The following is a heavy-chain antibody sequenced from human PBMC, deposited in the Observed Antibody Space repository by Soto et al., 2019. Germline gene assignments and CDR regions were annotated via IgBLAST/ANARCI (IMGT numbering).Heavy chain of an antibody. CDR2: IIPIFGTA. CDR1: GGTFSSYA. Sequence: SVKVSCKASGGTFSSYAISWVRQAPGQGLEWMGGIIPIFGTANYAQKFQGRVTITADKSTSTAYMELSSLRSEDTAVYYCARQKHNDDFWSGYYPPDYRGQGTLFTVSS. J-gene: IGHJ4*02. V-gene: IGHV1-69*06. CDR3: ARQKHNDDFWSGYYPPDY. D-gene: IGHD3-3*01.